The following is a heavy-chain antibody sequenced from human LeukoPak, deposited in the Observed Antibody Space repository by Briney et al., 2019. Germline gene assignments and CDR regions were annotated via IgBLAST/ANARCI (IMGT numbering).Heavy chain of an antibody. V-gene: IGHV4-59*01. CDR2: IYYSGST. CDR1: GGSISSYY. J-gene: IGHJ6*03. Sequence: SETLSLTCTVSGGSISSYYWSWIRQPPGKGLEWIGYIYYSGSTNYNPSLKSRVTISVDTSKNQFSLKLSSVTAADTAVYYCARVDIVVVAAASYYYMDVWGKGTTVTVSS. D-gene: IGHD2-15*01. CDR3: ARVDIVVVAAASYYYMDV.